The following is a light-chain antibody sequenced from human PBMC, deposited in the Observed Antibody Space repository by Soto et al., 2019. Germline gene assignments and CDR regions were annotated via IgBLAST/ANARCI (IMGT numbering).Light chain of an antibody. CDR2: LEGSGSY. CDR1: SGHRGYI. V-gene: IGLV4-60*03. CDR3: ETWDSNTQGV. Sequence: QLVLTQSSSASASLGSSVKLICTLSSGHRGYIIAWHQQQPGKAPRYLMKLEGSGSYNIGSGVPDRFSGSSSGADRYLTISNLQSDDEADDYCETWDSNTQGVFGGGTKLTVL. J-gene: IGLJ3*02.